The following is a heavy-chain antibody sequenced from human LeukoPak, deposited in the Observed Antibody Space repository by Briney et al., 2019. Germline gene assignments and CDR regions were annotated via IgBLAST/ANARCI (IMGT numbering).Heavy chain of an antibody. CDR3: ARDETYYDSSGYYRHFDY. D-gene: IGHD3-22*01. J-gene: IGHJ4*02. V-gene: IGHV3-21*01. CDR2: ISSSSSYI. CDR1: GFTFSSYS. Sequence: GGSLRLSCAASGFTFSSYSMNWVRQAPGKGLERVSSISSSSSYIYYADSVKGRFTISRDNAKNSLYLQMNSLRAEDTAVYYCARDETYYDSSGYYRHFDYWGQGTLVTVSS.